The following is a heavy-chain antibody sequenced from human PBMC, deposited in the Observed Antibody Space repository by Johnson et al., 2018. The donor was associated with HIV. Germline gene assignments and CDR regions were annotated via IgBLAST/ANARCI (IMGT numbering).Heavy chain of an antibody. J-gene: IGHJ3*02. Sequence: MQLVESGGGVVQPGGSLRLSCAASGFTFSSYGMHWVRQAPGKGLEWVAFIRYDGSNKYYADSVKGRFTISRDNSKNTLYLQMNSLRAEDTALYYCARDCRNSTSCLAFDIWGQGTMVTVSS. CDR2: IRYDGSNK. D-gene: IGHD2/OR15-2a*01. CDR1: GFTFSSYG. V-gene: IGHV3-30*02. CDR3: ARDCRNSTSCLAFDI.